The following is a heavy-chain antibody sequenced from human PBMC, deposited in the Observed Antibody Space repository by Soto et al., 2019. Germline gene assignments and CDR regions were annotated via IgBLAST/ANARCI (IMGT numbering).Heavy chain of an antibody. D-gene: IGHD1-26*01. CDR3: ARGGVGPSSYYYYGMDV. CDR1: GFTISSNY. J-gene: IGHJ6*02. Sequence: PGGSLRLSCAASGFTISSNYMSWVRQAPGKGLEWVSVIYSGGTTYYADSVKGRFTISRDNSKNTLFLQMNSLRAEDTALYYCARGGVGPSSYYYYGMDVWGQGTTVTVSS. V-gene: IGHV3-53*01. CDR2: IYSGGTT.